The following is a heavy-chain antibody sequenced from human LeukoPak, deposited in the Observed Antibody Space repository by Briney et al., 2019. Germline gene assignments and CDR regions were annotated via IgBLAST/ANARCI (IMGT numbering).Heavy chain of an antibody. Sequence: PSQTLSLTCAVSGGSISSGGYSWSWIRQPPGKGLEWIGYIYHSGSTYYNPSLKSRVTISVDRSKNQFSLKLSSVTAADTAVYYCARGVSRHRLPHAFDIWGQGTMVTVSS. CDR1: GGSISSGGYS. CDR3: ARGVSRHRLPHAFDI. J-gene: IGHJ3*02. CDR2: IYHSGST. V-gene: IGHV4-30-2*01. D-gene: IGHD3-10*01.